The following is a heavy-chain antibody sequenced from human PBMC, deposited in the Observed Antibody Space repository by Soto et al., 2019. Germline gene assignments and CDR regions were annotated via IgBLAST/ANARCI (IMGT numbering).Heavy chain of an antibody. Sequence: QVQLQESGPGLVKPSETLSLTCTVSGGSISSYYWSWIRQPPGKGLEWIGYIYYSGSTNYNPSLKSRVTISVDTSKNQFSLKLSSVTAADTAVYYCARDLYSSGINLEGDYGMDVWGQGTTVTVSS. V-gene: IGHV4-59*01. D-gene: IGHD6-19*01. J-gene: IGHJ6*02. CDR2: IYYSGST. CDR3: ARDLYSSGINLEGDYGMDV. CDR1: GGSISSYY.